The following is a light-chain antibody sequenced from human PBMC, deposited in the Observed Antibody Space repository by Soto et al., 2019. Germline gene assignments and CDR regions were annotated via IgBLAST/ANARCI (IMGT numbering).Light chain of an antibody. Sequence: QSVLTQPPSASGTPGQIVAISCSGSSSNIGSNTVTWYQQLPGTAPKLLIYSTSQRSSGVPGRFSGSKSGASASLSISGLQSEDEADYYCAAWDDRLDAYVFGTGTKSPS. CDR3: AAWDDRLDAYV. CDR1: SSNIGSNT. J-gene: IGLJ1*01. CDR2: STS. V-gene: IGLV1-44*01.